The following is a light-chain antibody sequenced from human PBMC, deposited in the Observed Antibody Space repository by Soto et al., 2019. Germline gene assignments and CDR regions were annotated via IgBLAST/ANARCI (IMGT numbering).Light chain of an antibody. V-gene: IGKV4-1*01. CDR2: WAS. CDR1: QSVLYNSNNKSY. CDR3: QQYYSTRT. J-gene: IGKJ1*01. Sequence: DIVMTQSPDSLAVSLGERATINCKSSQSVLYNSNNKSYLAWYQQKPGQPPKLLIYWASTRESGVPDRFSGSGSGTDFTLTISSLQAEDVAVYYCQQYYSTRTFGQGTKVDIK.